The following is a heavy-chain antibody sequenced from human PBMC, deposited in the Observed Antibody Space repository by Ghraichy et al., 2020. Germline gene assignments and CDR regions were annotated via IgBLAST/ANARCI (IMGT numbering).Heavy chain of an antibody. V-gene: IGHV3-21*01. D-gene: IGHD2-15*01. Sequence: GGSLRLSCAASGFTFSSYSMNWVRQAPGKGLEWVSSISSSSSYIYYADSVKGRFTISRDNVKNSLYLQMNSLRAEDTAVYYCARGTRDWGVVVAATDNYWGQGTLVTVSS. J-gene: IGHJ4*02. CDR1: GFTFSSYS. CDR2: ISSSSSYI. CDR3: ARGTRDWGVVVAATDNY.